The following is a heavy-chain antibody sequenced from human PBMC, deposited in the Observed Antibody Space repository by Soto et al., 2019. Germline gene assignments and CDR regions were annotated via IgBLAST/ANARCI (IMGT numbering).Heavy chain of an antibody. D-gene: IGHD3-10*01. CDR3: ARYGFGELLWDPVQDYYYYYGMDV. CDR1: GGTFSSYA. J-gene: IGHJ6*04. Sequence: SVKVSCKASGGTFSSYAISWVRQAPLQVLEWMVGIIPIFGTANYAQKFQGRVTITADESTSTAYMELISLRSEDTAVYYCARYGFGELLWDPVQDYYYYYGMDVWGKGTKVTVSS. V-gene: IGHV1-69*13. CDR2: IIPIFGTA.